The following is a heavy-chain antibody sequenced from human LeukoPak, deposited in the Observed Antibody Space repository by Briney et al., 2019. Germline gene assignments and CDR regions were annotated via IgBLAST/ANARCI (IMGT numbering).Heavy chain of an antibody. CDR3: ARGPPNWGYDY. V-gene: IGHV1-8*02. CDR2: MSPNSGDT. Sequence: EASVKVSCKASGGTFSSYAISWVRQATGQRPEWMGWMSPNSGDTGYAQKFQDRVTMTRNTSISTAYMELSSLRSDDTAVYYCARGPPNWGYDYWGPRTLVTVSS. D-gene: IGHD7-27*01. J-gene: IGHJ4*02. CDR1: GGTFSSYA.